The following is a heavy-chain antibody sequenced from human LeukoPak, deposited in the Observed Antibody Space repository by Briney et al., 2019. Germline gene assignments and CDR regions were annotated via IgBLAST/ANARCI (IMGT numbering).Heavy chain of an antibody. CDR3: ARQPYMSGAYYFDY. J-gene: IGHJ4*02. V-gene: IGHV4-4*07. CDR1: GGSISGYY. CDR2: IYTSGST. D-gene: IGHD1-26*01. Sequence: SETLSLTCTVSGGSISGYYWSWIRQPAGKGLEWIGRIYTSGSTNYNPSLKSRVTISIDTSKNQFALKVDSVTAADTGVYFCARQPYMSGAYYFDYWGQGSVVTVSS.